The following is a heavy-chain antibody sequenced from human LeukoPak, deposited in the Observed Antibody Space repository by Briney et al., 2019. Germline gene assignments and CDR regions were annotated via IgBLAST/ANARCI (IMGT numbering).Heavy chain of an antibody. V-gene: IGHV4-39*01. CDR3: ARQDVIAARQLDY. Sequence: SETLSLTCTVSGGSIISSSYYWGWIRQPPGKGLEWIGSIYYSGSTYYNPSLKSRVTISVGTSKNQFSLKLSSVTAADTAVYYCARQDVIAARQLDYWGQGTLVTVSS. CDR1: GGSIISSSYY. D-gene: IGHD6-6*01. CDR2: IYYSGST. J-gene: IGHJ4*02.